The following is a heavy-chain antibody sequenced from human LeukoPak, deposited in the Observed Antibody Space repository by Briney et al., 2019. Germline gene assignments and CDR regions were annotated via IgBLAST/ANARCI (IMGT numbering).Heavy chain of an antibody. CDR2: ISSSSSYI. Sequence: GGSLRLSCAASGFTFSSYSMNWVRQAPGKGLEWVSSISSSSSYIYYADSVKGRFTISRDNAKNSLYLQMNSLRAEDTAVYYCAGDPAMVRGSDAFDIWGQGTMVTVSS. CDR3: AGDPAMVRGSDAFDI. D-gene: IGHD3-10*01. CDR1: GFTFSSYS. J-gene: IGHJ3*02. V-gene: IGHV3-21*01.